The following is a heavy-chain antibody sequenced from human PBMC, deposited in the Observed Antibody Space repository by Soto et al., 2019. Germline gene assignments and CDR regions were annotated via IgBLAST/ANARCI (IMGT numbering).Heavy chain of an antibody. CDR2: TRDKANGYTT. J-gene: IGHJ3*02. CDR3: ARGEEWNDGVYASDI. D-gene: IGHD1-1*01. V-gene: IGHV3-72*01. Sequence: EVQLVESGGGLVQPGGSLRLSCAASGFTFSDHYMDWVRQAPGKGLEWVGRTRDKANGYTTEYAASVRGRFTISRDDSKDSLYLKMTTLKPEATSVYYWARGEEWNDGVYASDIWGQGTMVTVSS. CDR1: GFTFSDHY.